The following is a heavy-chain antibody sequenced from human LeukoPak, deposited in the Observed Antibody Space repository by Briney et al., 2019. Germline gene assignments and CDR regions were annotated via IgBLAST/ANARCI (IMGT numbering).Heavy chain of an antibody. CDR1: GYTFTGYY. J-gene: IGHJ5*02. CDR2: INPNSGGT. CDR3: ARGFDYYDSSGYYIWFDP. D-gene: IGHD3-22*01. V-gene: IGHV1-2*02. Sequence: ASVKVSCKASGYTFTGYYMHWVRQAPGQGLEWMGWINPNSGGTNYAQKFQGRVTMTRDTSISTAYMKLSRLRSDDTAVYYCARGFDYYDSSGYYIWFDPWGQGTLVTVSS.